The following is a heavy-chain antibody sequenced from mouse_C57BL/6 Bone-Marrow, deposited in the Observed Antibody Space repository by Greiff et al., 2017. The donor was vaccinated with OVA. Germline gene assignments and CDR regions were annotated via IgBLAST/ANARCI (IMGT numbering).Heavy chain of an antibody. CDR3: ARLRGNYLDY. CDR2: ISNLAYSI. CDR1: GFTFSDYG. Sequence: EVKLMESGGGLVQPGGSLKLSCAASGFTFSDYGMAWVRQAPRKGPEWVAFISNLAYSIYYADTVTGRFTISRENAKNTLYLEMSSLRSEDTAMYYCARLRGNYLDYWGQGTTLTVSS. J-gene: IGHJ2*01. V-gene: IGHV5-15*01.